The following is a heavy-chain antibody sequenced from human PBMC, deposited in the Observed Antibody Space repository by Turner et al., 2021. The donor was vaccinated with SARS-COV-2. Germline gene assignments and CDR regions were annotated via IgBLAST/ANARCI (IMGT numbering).Heavy chain of an antibody. CDR1: GYTFPAYY. CDR2: ISPHSGDT. CDR3: AREGGFSYDHDTFRM. Sequence: QVHLVQSGAAVSKPGASVKVSRTDSGYTFPAYYIHWLRQAPGQGPEWMGCISPHSGDTNYAHKAQGRVTITRDTSINTAYMELSRLRTDDTAVYYCAREGGFSYDHDTFRMWGQGTMVTVSS. J-gene: IGHJ3*02. V-gene: IGHV1-2*07. D-gene: IGHD3-16*01.